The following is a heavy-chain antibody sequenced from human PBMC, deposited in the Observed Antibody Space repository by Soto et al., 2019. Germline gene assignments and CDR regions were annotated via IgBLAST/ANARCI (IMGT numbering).Heavy chain of an antibody. D-gene: IGHD1-1*01. CDR3: AGTDVADY. V-gene: IGHV4-61*01. Sequence: PEALCLTCTVSGGSVSSGSYYWSWIRQPPGKGLEWIGYIYYSGSTNYNPSLKSRVTISVDTSKNQFSLKLSSVTAADTAVYYFAGTDVADYWGQGTLVTVSS. CDR1: GGSVSSGSYY. J-gene: IGHJ4*02. CDR2: IYYSGST.